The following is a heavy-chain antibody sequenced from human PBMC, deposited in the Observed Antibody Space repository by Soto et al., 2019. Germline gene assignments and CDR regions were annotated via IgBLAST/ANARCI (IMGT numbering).Heavy chain of an antibody. Sequence: QVQLQESGPGLVKPSQTLSLTCIVSGGSISSGDYYWSWVRQPPGKGLEWIGYIYYSGSTYYNPSLKRRVTISADTSKNQFSLKLSSVTAADTAVYYCARAKGLLTVTTSWFAPWGQGTLVTVSS. CDR3: ARAKGLLTVTTSWFAP. CDR1: GGSISSGDYY. D-gene: IGHD4-17*01. CDR2: IYYSGST. J-gene: IGHJ5*02. V-gene: IGHV4-30-4*01.